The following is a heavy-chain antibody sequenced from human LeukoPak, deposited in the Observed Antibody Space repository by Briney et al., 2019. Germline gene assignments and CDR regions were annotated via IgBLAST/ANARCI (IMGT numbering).Heavy chain of an antibody. J-gene: IGHJ4*02. D-gene: IGHD2-21*01. CDR2: IYYSGST. Sequence: SETLSLTCTVSGGSISSTSYYWGWIRQPPGKGLEWIVTIYYSGSTYYNPSLKSRVTISVDTSKNQFSLKLSSVAAADTAVYFCTRDLAGHFGGFYFDYWGQGTLVTVSS. CDR1: GGSISSTSYY. V-gene: IGHV4-39*07. CDR3: TRDLAGHFGGFYFDY.